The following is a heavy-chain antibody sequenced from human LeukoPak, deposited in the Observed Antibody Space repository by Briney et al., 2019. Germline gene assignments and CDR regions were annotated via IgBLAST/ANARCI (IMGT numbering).Heavy chain of an antibody. CDR2: ISGSGGST. D-gene: IGHD6-6*01. CDR1: GFTFSSYA. CDR3: ARSIAAPYYFDY. Sequence: GGSLRLSCAASGFTFSSYAMSWVRQAPGKGLEWVSAISGSGGSTYYADSVKGRFTISRDNSKNTLYLQMNSLRAEDTAVYYCARSIAAPYYFDYWGQGTLVTVSS. V-gene: IGHV3-23*01. J-gene: IGHJ4*02.